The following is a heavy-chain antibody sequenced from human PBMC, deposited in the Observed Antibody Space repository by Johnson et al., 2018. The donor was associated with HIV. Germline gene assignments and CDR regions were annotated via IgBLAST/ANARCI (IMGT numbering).Heavy chain of an antibody. J-gene: IGHJ3*02. CDR1: GFTFSSYA. V-gene: IGHV3-30-3*01. Sequence: QVLLVESGGGVVQPGRSLRLSCAASGFTFSSYAMHWVRQAPGKGLEWVAVISYDGSNKYYADSVKGRFTISRDNSKNTLYLQMNSLRAEDTAGYYCARVPNDAFEIWGQGAMVTVSS. CDR2: ISYDGSNK. CDR3: ARVPNDAFEI.